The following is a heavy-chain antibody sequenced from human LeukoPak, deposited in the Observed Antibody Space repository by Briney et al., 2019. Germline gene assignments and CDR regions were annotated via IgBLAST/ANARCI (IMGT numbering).Heavy chain of an antibody. CDR2: ISDYNGNT. CDR1: GYTFTSYG. V-gene: IGHV1-18*01. Sequence: GASVNVSCKASGYTFTSYGISWVRQAPGQGLEWMGWISDYNGNTDYAHKLQGRVTMTTDTYTSAASVALRSLRSDDTAVYYCARDSSYYDFWSDRTDHYYYGMDVWGQGTTVTVSS. D-gene: IGHD3-3*01. J-gene: IGHJ6*02. CDR3: ARDSSYYDFWSDRTDHYYYGMDV.